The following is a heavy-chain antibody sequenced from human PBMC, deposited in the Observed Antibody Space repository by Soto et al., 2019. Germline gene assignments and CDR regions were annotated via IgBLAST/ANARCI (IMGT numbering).Heavy chain of an antibody. CDR2: IYYSGST. CDR1: GGSISSYY. Sequence: PSETLSLTCTVSGGSISSYYWSWIRQPPGKGLEWIGYIYYSGSTNYNPSLKNRVTISVDTSKNQFSLKLSSVTAADTAVYYCARDSTRWSGHFADAFDIWGQGTMVTVSS. CDR3: ARDSTRWSGHFADAFDI. V-gene: IGHV4-59*01. D-gene: IGHD3-3*01. J-gene: IGHJ3*02.